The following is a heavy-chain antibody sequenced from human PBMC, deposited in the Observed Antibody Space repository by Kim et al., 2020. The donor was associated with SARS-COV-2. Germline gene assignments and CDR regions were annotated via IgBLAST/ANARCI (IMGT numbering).Heavy chain of an antibody. CDR1: GFTLRSYW. Sequence: GGSLRLSCAASGFTLRSYWINWVRQAPGKGLVWVSRIGGDGISTHYAEYVKGRFTVSRDNDDNTVYLQMNSLRDDDTAVYYCARGMFKTGFDVWGQGTTVTVSS. CDR2: IGGDGIST. V-gene: IGHV3-74*01. J-gene: IGHJ6*02. CDR3: ARGMFKTGFDV. D-gene: IGHD3-10*02.